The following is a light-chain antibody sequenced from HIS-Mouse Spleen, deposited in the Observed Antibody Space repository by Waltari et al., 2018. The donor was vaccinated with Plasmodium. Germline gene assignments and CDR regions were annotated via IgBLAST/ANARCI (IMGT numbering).Light chain of an antibody. CDR1: ALPKKY. CDR2: EDS. V-gene: IGLV3-10*01. J-gene: IGLJ3*02. CDR3: YSTDSSGNHRV. Sequence: SYELPQPPSVSVSPGQTARITCPGDALPKKYAYWYQQKSGQAPVLVIHEDSKRPSGIPERFSGSSSGTMATLTISGAQVEDEADYYCYSTDSSGNHRVFGGGTKLTVL.